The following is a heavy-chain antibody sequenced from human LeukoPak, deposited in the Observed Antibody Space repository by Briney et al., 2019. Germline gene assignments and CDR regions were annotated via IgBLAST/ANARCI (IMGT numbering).Heavy chain of an antibody. Sequence: SETLSLTCAVYGGSFSGYYWSWIRQPPGKGLEWIGEINHSGSTNYNPSLKSRVTISVDTSENQFSLKLSSVTAADTAVYYCARIAGYSSTWYYSDYWGQGTLVTVSS. CDR3: ARIAGYSSTWYYSDY. V-gene: IGHV4-34*01. D-gene: IGHD6-13*01. CDR2: INHSGST. CDR1: GGSFSGYY. J-gene: IGHJ4*02.